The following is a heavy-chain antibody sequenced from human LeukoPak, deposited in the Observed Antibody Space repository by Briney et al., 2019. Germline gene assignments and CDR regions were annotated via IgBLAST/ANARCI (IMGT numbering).Heavy chain of an antibody. CDR1: GFSFSSYA. D-gene: IGHD6-13*01. CDR2: ISGNGGST. V-gene: IGHV3-23*01. J-gene: IGHJ4*02. Sequence: GGSLRLSCAASGFSFSSYALTWVRQAPGKGLEWVSAISGNGGSTNYADSVKGRFTISRDNSKNTLYLQVNSLRAEDTAVYYCAKYRSAWSFDYWGQGTLVTVSS. CDR3: AKYRSAWSFDY.